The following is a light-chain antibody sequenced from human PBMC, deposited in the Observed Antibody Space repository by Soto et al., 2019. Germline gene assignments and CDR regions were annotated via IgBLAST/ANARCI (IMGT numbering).Light chain of an antibody. CDR3: QQYYTWPVT. J-gene: IGKJ4*01. Sequence: EIVMKKSQGTLSVSPGERATLCCRASQSVSSNLAWYQQKPGQAPRLLIYGASTRAAGIPSRFSGSGSGTDFTLTINCLQSEDFAVYYCQQYYTWPVTFGGGTKVDIK. CDR1: QSVSSN. V-gene: IGKV3-15*01. CDR2: GAS.